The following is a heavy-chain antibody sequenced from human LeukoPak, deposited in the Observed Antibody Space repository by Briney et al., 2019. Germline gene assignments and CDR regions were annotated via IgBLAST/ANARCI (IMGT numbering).Heavy chain of an antibody. CDR2: ISSSSSNI. Sequence: GGSLRLSCAASGFTFSSYSMNWVRQAPGKGLEWVSSISSSSSNIYYADSVKGRFTISRDNAKNSLYLQMNSLRDEDTAVYYCARGEMATTPAHYWGQGTLVTVSS. CDR1: GFTFSSYS. D-gene: IGHD5-24*01. J-gene: IGHJ4*02. V-gene: IGHV3-21*01. CDR3: ARGEMATTPAHY.